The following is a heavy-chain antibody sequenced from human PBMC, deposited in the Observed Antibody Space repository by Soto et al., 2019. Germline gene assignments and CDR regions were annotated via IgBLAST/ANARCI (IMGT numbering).Heavy chain of an antibody. J-gene: IGHJ4*02. Sequence: QLQLVQSGAEVKKPGASVKVPCKASGYTLTSYGITWVRQAPGQGLEWMGWISGYNGATNYAYKLQGRVTMTTDTSTNTAYMELRSLRPDDTAVYYCATIYSHGGPRGNLDQWGQGTLGTVSS. CDR2: ISGYNGAT. V-gene: IGHV1-18*01. CDR3: ATIYSHGGPRGNLDQ. D-gene: IGHD1-26*01. CDR1: GYTLTSYG.